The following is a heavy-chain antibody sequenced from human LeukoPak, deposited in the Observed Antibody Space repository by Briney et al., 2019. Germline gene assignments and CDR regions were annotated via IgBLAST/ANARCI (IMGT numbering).Heavy chain of an antibody. CDR3: AREIPYPDCSSSGCYGPWDY. D-gene: IGHD2-2*01. CDR2: VSVNNGNT. J-gene: IGHJ4*02. Sequence: ASVKVSCQTSGYTFTNYGISWVRQAPGQGLEWMAWVSVNNGNTNYAQNFQGRVTVTTDTSTSTAYLELRSLRSDDTAVYYCAREIPYPDCSSSGCYGPWDYWGQGTLVSVSS. CDR1: GYTFTNYG. V-gene: IGHV1-18*04.